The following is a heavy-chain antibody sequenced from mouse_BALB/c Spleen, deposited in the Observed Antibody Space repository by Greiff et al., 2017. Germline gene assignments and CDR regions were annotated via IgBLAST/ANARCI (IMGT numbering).Heavy chain of an antibody. Sequence: QVQLQQSGPELVKPGASVKISCKASGYAFSSSWMNWVKQRPGQGLEWIGRIYPGDGDTNYNGKFKGKATLTADKSSSTAYMQLSSLTSVDSAVYFCARSPYYGYDVYYAMDYWGQGTSVTVSS. D-gene: IGHD2-9*01. CDR1: GYAFSSSW. J-gene: IGHJ4*01. CDR3: ARSPYYGYDVYYAMDY. CDR2: IYPGDGDT. V-gene: IGHV1-82*01.